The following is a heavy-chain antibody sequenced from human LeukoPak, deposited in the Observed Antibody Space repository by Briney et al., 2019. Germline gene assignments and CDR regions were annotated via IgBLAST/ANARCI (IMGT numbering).Heavy chain of an antibody. V-gene: IGHV4-30-4*01. CDR1: GGSISSGGYY. CDR3: ARGESYTALFDY. Sequence: SETLSLTCTVSGGSISSGGYYWSWIRQPPGKGLEWIGYIYYSGSTYYNPSLKSRVTISVDTSKNQFSLKLSSVTAADTAVYYCARGESYTALFDYWGQGTLVTVSS. J-gene: IGHJ4*02. D-gene: IGHD2-2*02. CDR2: IYYSGST.